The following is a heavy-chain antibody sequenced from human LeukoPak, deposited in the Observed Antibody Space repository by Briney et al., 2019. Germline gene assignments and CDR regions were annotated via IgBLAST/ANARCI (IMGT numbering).Heavy chain of an antibody. D-gene: IGHD3-22*01. CDR1: GFTFSSYA. CDR2: ISGSGGST. CDR3: AKNGAITMIVVVITPDY. V-gene: IGHV3-23*01. Sequence: PGGSLRLPCAASGFTFSSYAMSWVRQAPGKGLEWVSAISGSGGSTYYADSVKGRFTISRDNSKNTLYLQMNSLRAEDTAVYYCAKNGAITMIVVVITPDYWGQGTLVTVSS. J-gene: IGHJ4*02.